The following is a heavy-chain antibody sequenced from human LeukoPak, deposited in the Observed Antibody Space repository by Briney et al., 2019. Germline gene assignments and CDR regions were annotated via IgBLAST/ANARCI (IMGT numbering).Heavy chain of an antibody. Sequence: ASVKVSCKASGYTFTSYYIHWVRQAPGQGLEWMGIISPSGGSTRYAQKFQGRVTMTRDTSTSTVYMELSSLRSEDTAVYYCARMGRPGTYYNAWFDPWGQGTLVTVSS. CDR1: GYTFTSYY. D-gene: IGHD3-10*01. J-gene: IGHJ5*02. V-gene: IGHV1-46*01. CDR2: ISPSGGST. CDR3: ARMGRPGTYYNAWFDP.